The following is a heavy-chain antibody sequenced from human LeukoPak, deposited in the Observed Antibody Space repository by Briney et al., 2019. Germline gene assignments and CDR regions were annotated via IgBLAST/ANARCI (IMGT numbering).Heavy chain of an antibody. CDR3: ARNQRRLDY. Sequence: PGGSPRLSCAASGFTFSNYWMTWVRQAPGKGLELVANIKQDGSEKYYVDSVKGRFTISRDNAKNSLYLQMNSLRAEDTAVYYCARNQRRLDYWGQGTLVTVSS. V-gene: IGHV3-7*01. J-gene: IGHJ4*02. D-gene: IGHD1-14*01. CDR1: GFTFSNYW. CDR2: IKQDGSEK.